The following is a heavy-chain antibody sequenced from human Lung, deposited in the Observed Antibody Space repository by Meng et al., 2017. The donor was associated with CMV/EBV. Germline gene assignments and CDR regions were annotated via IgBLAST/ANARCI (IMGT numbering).Heavy chain of an antibody. CDR1: GYSFSGFY. D-gene: IGHD6-19*01. CDR2: VNPISDDT. V-gene: IGHV1-2*06. J-gene: IGHJ4*01. CDR3: AKSSDNGWSS. Sequence: QVQLAQSGAEVMEPGASVKIACQPSGYSFSGFYLNWARQAPGHGLEWLGRVNPISDDTHLAQKFEGRITVTRGATINTAFMELTRLRPDDTAVYYCAKSSDNGWSSWGPGTLVTVSS.